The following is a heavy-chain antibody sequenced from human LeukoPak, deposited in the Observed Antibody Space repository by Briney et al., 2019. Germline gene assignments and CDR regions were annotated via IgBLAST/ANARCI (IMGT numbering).Heavy chain of an antibody. J-gene: IGHJ4*02. CDR3: TRSGRGYDYVWSQDY. CDR1: GGSVSSGSYY. V-gene: IGHV4-61*01. Sequence: SETLSLTCTVSGGSVSSGSYYWSWIRQPPGKGLEWIGYIYYSGSTNYNPSLKSRVTISVDTSKNQFSLKLSSVTAADTAVYYCTRSGRGYDYVWSQDYWGQGTLVTVSS. D-gene: IGHD3-16*01. CDR2: IYYSGST.